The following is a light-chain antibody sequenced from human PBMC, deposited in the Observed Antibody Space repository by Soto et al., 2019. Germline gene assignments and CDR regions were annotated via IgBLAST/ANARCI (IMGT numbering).Light chain of an antibody. J-gene: IGKJ1*01. Sequence: EIVLTQSPGTLSLSPGEGATLSCRASQSLSSTYLAWYQQKPGQAPRLLIYGASSRATGIPDRFSGSGSGTDFTLTISRLEPEDFAVYYCQQYGSLPRTWTFGQGTKVDIK. CDR3: QQYGSLPRTWT. CDR1: QSLSSTY. CDR2: GAS. V-gene: IGKV3-20*01.